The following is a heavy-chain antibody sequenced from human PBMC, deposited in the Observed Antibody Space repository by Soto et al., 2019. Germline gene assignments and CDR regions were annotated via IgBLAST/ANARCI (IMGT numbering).Heavy chain of an antibody. CDR3: ARDNGGYCSSPSCYVDY. CDR2: ISYSGTT. V-gene: IGHV4-61*01. D-gene: IGHD2-2*01. CDR1: GGSVSSGRYY. J-gene: IGHJ4*02. Sequence: SETLSLTCTVSGGSVSSGRYYWTWIRQPPGKGLEWIGCISYSGTTKYNPSLRSRVTISVDTSKNQFSLSLTSVTAADTAVYYCARDNGGYCSSPSCYVDYWGQGTPVTVSS.